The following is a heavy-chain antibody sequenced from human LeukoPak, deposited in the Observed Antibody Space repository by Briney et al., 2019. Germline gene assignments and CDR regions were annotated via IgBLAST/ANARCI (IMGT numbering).Heavy chain of an antibody. CDR2: ISGSGGST. CDR3: ANPPAGSGSYFFSY. Sequence: GGSLRLSCAASGSTFSSYAMSWVRQAPGKGLEWVSAISGSGGSTYYADSVKGRLAISRDNSKNTLCLQMNSLRAEDAAVYYCANPPAGSGSYFFSYWGQGTLVTVSS. V-gene: IGHV3-23*01. D-gene: IGHD3-10*01. CDR1: GSTFSSYA. J-gene: IGHJ4*02.